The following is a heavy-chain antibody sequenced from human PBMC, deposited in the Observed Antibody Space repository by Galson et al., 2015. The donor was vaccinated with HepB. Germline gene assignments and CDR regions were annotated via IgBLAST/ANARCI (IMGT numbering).Heavy chain of an antibody. J-gene: IGHJ6*03. Sequence: LRLSCAASGFTFSSYGMHWVRQAPGKGLEWVAVIWYDGSNKYYADSVKGRFTISRDNSKNTLYLQMNSLRAEDTAVYYCARDLRGYDFWSGYYSSDGGSPFQDYYYYYYMDVWGKGTTVTVSS. CDR3: ARDLRGYDFWSGYYSSDGGSPFQDYYYYYYMDV. CDR1: GFTFSSYG. V-gene: IGHV3-33*01. CDR2: IWYDGSNK. D-gene: IGHD3-3*01.